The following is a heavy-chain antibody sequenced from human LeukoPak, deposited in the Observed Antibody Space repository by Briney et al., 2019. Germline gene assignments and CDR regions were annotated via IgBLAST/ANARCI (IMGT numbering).Heavy chain of an antibody. V-gene: IGHV3-30*18. D-gene: IGHD4-11*01. CDR1: GFTFSSYG. CDR3: AKGYSNYVLDYFDY. Sequence: PGGSLRLSCAASGFTFSSYGMHWVRQAPGKGLEWVAVISYDGSNKYYADSVKGRFTISRDNSKNTLYLQMNSLRAEDTAVYYCAKGYSNYVLDYFDYWGQGTLVTVSS. J-gene: IGHJ4*02. CDR2: ISYDGSNK.